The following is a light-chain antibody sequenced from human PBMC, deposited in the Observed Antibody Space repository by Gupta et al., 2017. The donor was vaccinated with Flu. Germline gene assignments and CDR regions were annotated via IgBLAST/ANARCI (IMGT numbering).Light chain of an antibody. CDR2: KTS. CDR3: QQYSSYMWT. V-gene: IGKV1-5*03. J-gene: IGKJ1*01. CDR1: QRLSAS. Sequence: DIQMTQSPSTLSASVGDRVMITCQASQRLSASLAWYQQKPGKAPKLLIYKTSNLQNGVPSRFSGSGSGTEFTLTISSLQPDDFATYYCQQYSSYMWTFGQGTKVEIK.